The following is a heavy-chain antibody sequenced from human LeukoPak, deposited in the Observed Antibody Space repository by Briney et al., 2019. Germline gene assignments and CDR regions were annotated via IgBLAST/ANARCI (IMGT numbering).Heavy chain of an antibody. D-gene: IGHD3-16*01. V-gene: IGHV1-18*01. CDR1: GYTFMSHG. Sequence: ASVKVSCKAYGYTFMSHGISWVRQAPGQGLEWMGWISGSSSNTNYAQRLQGRVTMITDTSTTTAYMELRSLRSDDTAVYYCARATGTWGHDGFDIWGQGTMVTVSS. J-gene: IGHJ3*02. CDR2: ISGSSSNT. CDR3: ARATGTWGHDGFDI.